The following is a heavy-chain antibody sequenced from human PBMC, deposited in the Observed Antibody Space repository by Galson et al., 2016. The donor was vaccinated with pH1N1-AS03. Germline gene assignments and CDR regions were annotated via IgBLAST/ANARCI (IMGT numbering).Heavy chain of an antibody. CDR1: GFTFSTYW. CDR2: ITSDGSTT. J-gene: IGHJ6*03. V-gene: IGHV3-74*01. CDR3: ARDSDYMDV. Sequence: SLRLSCATSGFTFSTYWMHWTRQVPGKGLVWVSCITSDGSTTFYAESVKGRFTISRDNAKNSVYLQMNSLRAEDTAVYFCARDSDYMDVWGKGTTVTVSS.